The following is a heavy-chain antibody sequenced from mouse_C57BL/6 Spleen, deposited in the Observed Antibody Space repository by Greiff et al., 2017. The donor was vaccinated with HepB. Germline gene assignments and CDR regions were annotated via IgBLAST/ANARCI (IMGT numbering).Heavy chain of an antibody. CDR2: IYPGDGDT. CDR1: GYAFSSSW. D-gene: IGHD2-4*01. CDR3: ARSGDYDYEDYAMDY. V-gene: IGHV1-82*01. J-gene: IGHJ4*01. Sequence: VQLQQPGPELVKPGASVKISCKASGYAFSSSWMNWVKQRPGKGLEWIGRIYPGDGDTNYNGKFKGKATLTADKSSSTAYMQLSSLTSEDSAVYFCARSGDYDYEDYAMDYWGQGTSVTVSS.